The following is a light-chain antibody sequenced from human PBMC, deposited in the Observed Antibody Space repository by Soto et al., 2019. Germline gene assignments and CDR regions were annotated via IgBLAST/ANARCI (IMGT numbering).Light chain of an antibody. CDR3: TSYSGSTIFV. CDR1: SSVVGGYNY. CDR2: EVS. V-gene: IGLV2-8*01. J-gene: IGLJ1*01. Sequence: VLTQPPSASGSPGQSVSISCTGTSSVVGGYNYVSWYQQHPGKAPKLMIYEVSKRPSGVPDRFSGSKSGNTASLTVSGLQAEDEADYYCTSYSGSTIFVFRTGTIVPVL.